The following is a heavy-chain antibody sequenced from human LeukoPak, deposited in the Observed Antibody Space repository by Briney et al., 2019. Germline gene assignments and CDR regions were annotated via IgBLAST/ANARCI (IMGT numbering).Heavy chain of an antibody. CDR3: TRSEGYCSSTSCDAYYYYMDV. Sequence: GGSLRLSCAASGFTFSSYAMSWVRQAPGKGLEWVSAISGSGGSTYYADSVKGRFTISRDNSKNTLYLQMNSLRAEDTAVYYCTRSEGYCSSTSCDAYYYYMDVWGKGATVAVSS. D-gene: IGHD2-2*01. V-gene: IGHV3-23*01. CDR2: ISGSGGST. CDR1: GFTFSSYA. J-gene: IGHJ6*03.